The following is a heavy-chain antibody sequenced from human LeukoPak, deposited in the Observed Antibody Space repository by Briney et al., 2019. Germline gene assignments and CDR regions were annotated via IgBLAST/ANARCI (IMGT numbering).Heavy chain of an antibody. CDR1: GGSFSGYY. J-gene: IGHJ4*02. D-gene: IGHD1-26*01. CDR3: ARRFSVGATGIHY. CDR2: INHSGST. Sequence: SETLSLTCAVYGGSFSGYYWSWIRQPPGKVLEWIGEINHSGSTNYNPSLKSRVTISVDTSKNQFSLKLSSVTAADTAVYYCARRFSVGATGIHYWGQGTLVTVSS. V-gene: IGHV4-34*01.